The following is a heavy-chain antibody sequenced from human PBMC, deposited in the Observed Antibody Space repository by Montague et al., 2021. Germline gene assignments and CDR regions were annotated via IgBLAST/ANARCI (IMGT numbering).Heavy chain of an antibody. J-gene: IGHJ4*02. CDR1: GFTFSRYA. D-gene: IGHD6-19*01. CDR2: IVGNGGNT. Sequence: SRRLSCAASGFTFSRYAMTLFRQAPGKGLEWVSLIVGNGGNTFYADSVKGRFTISRDNSKNTLYLQMNSLRADDTAAYYCAKRDSSGLHYFDYWGQGTLVTVSS. CDR3: AKRDSSGLHYFDY. V-gene: IGHV3-23*01.